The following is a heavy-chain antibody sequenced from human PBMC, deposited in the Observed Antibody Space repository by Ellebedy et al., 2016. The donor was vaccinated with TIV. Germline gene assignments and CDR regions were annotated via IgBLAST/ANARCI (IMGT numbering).Heavy chain of an antibody. CDR1: GFTFSSYA. CDR2: INNGGRTT. J-gene: IGHJ6*02. Sequence: PGGSLRLSCAASGFTFSSYAMSWVRQAPGKGLEWVSGINNGGRTTSYADSVKGRFTIARDNSRSTLYLQMHSLRAEDSAVYYCAKDMVFGDGKWEIDVWGQGTTVTVSS. D-gene: IGHD1-26*01. CDR3: AKDMVFGDGKWEIDV. V-gene: IGHV3-23*01.